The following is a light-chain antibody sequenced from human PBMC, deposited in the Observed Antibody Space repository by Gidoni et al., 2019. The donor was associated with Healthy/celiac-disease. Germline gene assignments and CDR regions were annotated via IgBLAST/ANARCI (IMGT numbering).Light chain of an antibody. CDR1: SSDVGGYNY. CDR3: SSYTSSSTLVV. J-gene: IGLJ2*01. CDR2: EVS. Sequence: SALTPPASVSGSPGQSTTISCTGTSSDVGGYNYFSWYQQHPGKAPKLMIYEVSNRPSGVSNRFAGSNSGNSASLTISGLQAEDEADDYGSSYTSSSTLVVFGGGTKLTVL. V-gene: IGLV2-14*01.